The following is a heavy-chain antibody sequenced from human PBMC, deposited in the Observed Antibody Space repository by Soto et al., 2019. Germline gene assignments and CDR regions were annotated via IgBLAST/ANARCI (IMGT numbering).Heavy chain of an antibody. V-gene: IGHV1-69*06. CDR2: IIPIFGTA. Sequence: QVQLVQSGAEVKKPGSSVKVSCKASGGTFSSYAISWVRQAPGQGLEWMGGIIPIFGTANYAQKFQGSVTITADKSTSTAYVELSSLRSEDTAVYYCASPLLGSSGWTDWGQGTLVTVSS. CDR3: ASPLLGSSGWTD. D-gene: IGHD6-19*01. CDR1: GGTFSSYA. J-gene: IGHJ1*01.